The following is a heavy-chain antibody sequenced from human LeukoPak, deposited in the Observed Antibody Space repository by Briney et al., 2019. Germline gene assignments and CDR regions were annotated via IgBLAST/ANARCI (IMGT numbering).Heavy chain of an antibody. CDR1: GGSIRSYY. V-gene: IGHV4-59*01. CDR2: IYYSGST. D-gene: IGHD5-24*01. J-gene: IGHJ5*02. CDR3: ARDADGWFDP. Sequence: SETLSLTCTVSGGSIRSYYWSWIRQPPGKGLEWIGYIYYSGSTNYNPSLKSRVTISVDTSNNQFSLKLSSVTAADTAVYYCARDADGWFDPWGQGTLVTVSS.